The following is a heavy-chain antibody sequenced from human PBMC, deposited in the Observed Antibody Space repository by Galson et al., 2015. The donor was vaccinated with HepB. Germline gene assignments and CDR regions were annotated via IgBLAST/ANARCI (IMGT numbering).Heavy chain of an antibody. Sequence: SLRLSCAASGFTFSSYTMNWVRQAPGKGLEWVSPISSSSSYIYYADSVKGRFTISRDNAKNSLYLQMNSLRAEGTAVYYCATPPWGGLDYWGQGSLVTVSS. V-gene: IGHV3-21*01. CDR2: ISSSSSYI. CDR1: GFTFSSYT. D-gene: IGHD7-27*01. J-gene: IGHJ4*02. CDR3: ATPPWGGLDY.